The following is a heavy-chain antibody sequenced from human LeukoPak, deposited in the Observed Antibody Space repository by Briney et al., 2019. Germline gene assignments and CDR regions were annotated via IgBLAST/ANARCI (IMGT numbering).Heavy chain of an antibody. Sequence: GGSLRLSCAASGFTFSSYWMSWVRQAPGKGLEWVANIKQDESEKDYVESVKGLFTISRHNAKNSLYLQMNSLRAEDTAVYYCARVPAGVIGMKDAFDIWGQGTMVTVSS. CDR2: IKQDESEK. V-gene: IGHV3-7*01. J-gene: IGHJ3*02. D-gene: IGHD3-16*02. CDR1: GFTFSSYW. CDR3: ARVPAGVIGMKDAFDI.